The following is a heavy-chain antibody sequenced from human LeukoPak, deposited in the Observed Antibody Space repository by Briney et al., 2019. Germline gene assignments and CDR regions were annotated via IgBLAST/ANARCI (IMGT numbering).Heavy chain of an antibody. Sequence: PPQSLTLPWTVSGGYIRSSSYDWRWIRQPPGKGLEWIGSIYYSGSTYYNPSLKSRVTMSVDTSKNQFSLKLSSVTAADTAVYYCARTLGIAATHWFDPWGQGTLVTVSS. D-gene: IGHD6-13*01. CDR1: GGYIRSSSYD. CDR2: IYYSGST. CDR3: ARTLGIAATHWFDP. V-gene: IGHV4-39*01. J-gene: IGHJ5*02.